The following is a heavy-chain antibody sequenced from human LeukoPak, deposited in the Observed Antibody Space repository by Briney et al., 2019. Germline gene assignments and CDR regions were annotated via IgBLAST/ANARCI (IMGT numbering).Heavy chain of an antibody. CDR2: ISGSGGST. CDR1: GFTFSSYA. CDR3: AKCLTMIVVVTPYDY. V-gene: IGHV3-23*01. D-gene: IGHD3-22*01. J-gene: IGHJ4*02. Sequence: GGSLRLSCAASGFTFSSYAMSWVRQAPGKGLEWVSAISGSGGSTYYADSVKGRFTISRDNSKNTLYLQMNSLRAEDTALYYCAKCLTMIVVVTPYDYWGQGTLVTVSS.